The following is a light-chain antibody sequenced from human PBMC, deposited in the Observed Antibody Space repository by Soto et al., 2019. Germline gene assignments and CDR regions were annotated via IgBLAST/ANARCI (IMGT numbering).Light chain of an antibody. CDR1: SSDVGTYNF. Sequence: QSALTQPRSVSGSPGQSVTIXCTGTSSDVGTYNFVSWYQQHPGKAPKFMIYDVTKRPSGVPDRFSGSKSGNTASLTISGLQAEDEADYYCCSYVGSYTSYVFGTGTKLTVL. V-gene: IGLV2-11*01. J-gene: IGLJ1*01. CDR3: CSYVGSYTSYV. CDR2: DVT.